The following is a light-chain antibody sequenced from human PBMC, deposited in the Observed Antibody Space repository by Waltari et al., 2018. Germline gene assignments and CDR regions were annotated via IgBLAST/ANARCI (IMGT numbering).Light chain of an antibody. CDR1: SGHSSNV. Sequence: QLVVPQSPSASAPLGASVKLTCTLSSGHSSNVIAWLQQRPEKGPRYLMKVNSDGSHSKGDEIPDRFSGSSSGAERYLTISSLQSDDEADYYCQTGGHGTWVFGGGTKLTVL. CDR3: QTGGHGTWV. J-gene: IGLJ3*02. V-gene: IGLV4-69*01. CDR2: VNSDGSH.